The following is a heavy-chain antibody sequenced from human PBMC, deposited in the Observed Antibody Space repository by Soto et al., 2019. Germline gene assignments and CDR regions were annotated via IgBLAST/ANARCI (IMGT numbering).Heavy chain of an antibody. Sequence: ASVKVSCKASGYTFTGYYMHWVRQAPGQGLEWTGWINPNSGGTNYAQKFQGRVTMTRDTSISTAYMELSRLRSDDTAVYYCARDLEYCSSTSCYPYYYYGMDVWGQGTTVTVSS. CDR1: GYTFTGYY. CDR2: INPNSGGT. V-gene: IGHV1-2*02. J-gene: IGHJ6*02. CDR3: ARDLEYCSSTSCYPYYYYGMDV. D-gene: IGHD2-2*01.